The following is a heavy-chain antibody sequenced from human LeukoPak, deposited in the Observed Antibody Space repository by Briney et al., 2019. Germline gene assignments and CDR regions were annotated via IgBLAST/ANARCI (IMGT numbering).Heavy chain of an antibody. V-gene: IGHV1-2*02. CDR3: ARALTYEGVLWY. CDR1: GYSITGYY. CDR2: INPNSGGT. Sequence: ASVKVSCKASGYSITGYYMHWVRQAPGQGLEWMGWINPNSGGTNYAQKFQGRVTMTRDTSISTAYMELSRLRSDDTAVYYCARALTYEGVLWYWGQGTLVTVSS. J-gene: IGHJ4*02. D-gene: IGHD3-16*01.